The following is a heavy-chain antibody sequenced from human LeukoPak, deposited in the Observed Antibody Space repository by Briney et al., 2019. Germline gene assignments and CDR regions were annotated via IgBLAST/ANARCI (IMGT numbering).Heavy chain of an antibody. V-gene: IGHV4-4*02. J-gene: IGHJ4*02. CDR1: GGSIRSSNW. CDR3: ARHIRRSSGSYYVGFRVPYFDY. Sequence: SETLSLTCAVSGGSIRSSNWWSWVRQPPGKGLEWIGEIYHSGSTNYNPSLKSRVTISVDTSKNQFSLKLSPVTAADTAVYYCARHIRRSSGSYYVGFRVPYFDYWGQGTLVTVSS. CDR2: IYHSGST. D-gene: IGHD1-26*01.